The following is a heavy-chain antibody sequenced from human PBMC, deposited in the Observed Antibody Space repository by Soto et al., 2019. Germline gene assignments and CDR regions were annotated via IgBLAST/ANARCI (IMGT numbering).Heavy chain of an antibody. CDR1: GGTFSSYA. V-gene: IGHV1-69*01. Sequence: QVQLVQSGAEVKKPGSSVKVSCKASGGTFSSYAISWVRQAPGQGLEWMGGIIAIFGTANYAQKFQGRVTITADESTSTGYMELRSLRSEDTAVYYCARDHRYNWNPYYYYGMDVWGQGTTVTVSS. CDR3: ARDHRYNWNPYYYYGMDV. D-gene: IGHD1-20*01. CDR2: IIAIFGTA. J-gene: IGHJ6*02.